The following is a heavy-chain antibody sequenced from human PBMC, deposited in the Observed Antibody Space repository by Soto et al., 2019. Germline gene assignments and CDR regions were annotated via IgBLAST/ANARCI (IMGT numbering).Heavy chain of an antibody. CDR1: GFTFSSYA. CDR2: ISGSGGST. J-gene: IGHJ4*02. CDR3: ATQMDYNILTGFRPFDY. Sequence: EVQLLESGGGLGQPGGSLRLSCAASGFTFSSYAMSWVRQAPGKGLEWVSAISGSGGSTYYADSVKGRFTISRDNSKNTLYLQMNSLRAEDTAVYHCATQMDYNILTGFRPFDYWGQGTLVTVSS. D-gene: IGHD3-9*01. V-gene: IGHV3-23*01.